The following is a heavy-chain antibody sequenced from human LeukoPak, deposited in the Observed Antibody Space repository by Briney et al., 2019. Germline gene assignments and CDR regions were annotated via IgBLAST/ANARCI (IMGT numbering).Heavy chain of an antibody. CDR1: GFTFSSYG. Sequence: GGSLRLSCAASGFTFSSYGMHWVRQAPGKGLEWVSAISGSGGSTYYADSVKGRFTISRDNSKNTLYLQMNSLRAEDTAVYYCAKGNFYDYFDYWGQGTLVTVSS. CDR2: ISGSGGST. J-gene: IGHJ4*02. V-gene: IGHV3-23*01. CDR3: AKGNFYDYFDY. D-gene: IGHD2/OR15-2a*01.